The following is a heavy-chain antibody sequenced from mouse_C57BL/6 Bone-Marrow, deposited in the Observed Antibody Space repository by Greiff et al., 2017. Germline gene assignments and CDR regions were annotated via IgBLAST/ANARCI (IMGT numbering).Heavy chain of an antibody. V-gene: IGHV1-7*01. J-gene: IGHJ2*01. D-gene: IGHD1-1*01. Sequence: QVQLKESGAELAKPGASVKLSCKASGYTFTSYWMHWVQQRPGQGLEWIGYINPSSGYTKYNQKFKDKATLTADKSSSTAYMQLSSLTYEDSAVYYCARSLITTVVARSYWGQGTTLTVSS. CDR1: GYTFTSYW. CDR3: ARSLITTVVARSY. CDR2: INPSSGYT.